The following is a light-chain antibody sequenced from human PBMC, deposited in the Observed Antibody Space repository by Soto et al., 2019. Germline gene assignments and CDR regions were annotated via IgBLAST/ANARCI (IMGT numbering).Light chain of an antibody. CDR2: STN. CDR3: ALYVGTGTVV. Sequence: QTVVSQEPSFSVSPGGTVTFTCGLTSGSVLTSYYPTWYQQTPGQAPRTLIYSTNIRSSGVLDRFSGSILGNKAALTITGAQADDESDYYCALYVGTGTVVFGGGTKLTVL. CDR1: SGSVLTSYY. V-gene: IGLV8-61*01. J-gene: IGLJ2*01.